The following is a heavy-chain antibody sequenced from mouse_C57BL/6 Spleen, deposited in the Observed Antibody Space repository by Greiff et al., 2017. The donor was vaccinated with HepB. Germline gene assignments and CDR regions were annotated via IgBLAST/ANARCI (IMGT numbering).Heavy chain of an antibody. CDR2: IRLKSDNYAT. V-gene: IGHV6-3*01. CDR3: TAYITTVVGDY. D-gene: IGHD1-1*01. J-gene: IGHJ2*01. CDR1: GFTFSNYW. Sequence: EVKLVESGGGLVQPGGSMKLSCVASGFTFSNYWMNWVRQSPEKGLEWVAQIRLKSDNYATHYAESVKGRFTISRYDSKSSVYLQMNNLRAEDTGIYYCTAYITTVVGDYWGQGTTLPVSS.